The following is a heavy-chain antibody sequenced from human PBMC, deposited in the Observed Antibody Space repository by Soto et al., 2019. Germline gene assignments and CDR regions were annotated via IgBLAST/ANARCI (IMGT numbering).Heavy chain of an antibody. CDR3: ARRRYCGYDCYHKHYYGMDV. CDR1: GDTFSSYT. CDR2: IIPVLGTT. D-gene: IGHD2-21*02. Sequence: QVQLVQSGAEVKKPGSSVKVSCRASGDTFSSYTVNWVRQAPGRGLEWLGRIIPVLGTTDHAQKFKGRVTITADKSTNIVYMELSSLRSEDRAVYYCARRRYCGYDCYHKHYYGMDVWGQGTTVTVAS. V-gene: IGHV1-69*08. J-gene: IGHJ6*02.